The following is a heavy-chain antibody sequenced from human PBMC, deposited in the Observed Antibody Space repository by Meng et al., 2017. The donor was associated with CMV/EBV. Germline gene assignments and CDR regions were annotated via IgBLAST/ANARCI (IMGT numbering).Heavy chain of an antibody. Sequence: SETLSLTCAISGDSVSSNSAAWNWIRQSPSRGLEWLGRTYYRSKWYNDYAVSVKSRITINPDTSKNQFSLQLNSVTPEDTAVYYCARGKSRAGIAVARVSLRSMNFDYWGQGTLVTVSS. CDR1: GDSVSSNSAA. CDR3: ARGKSRAGIAVARVSLRSMNFDY. D-gene: IGHD6-19*01. J-gene: IGHJ4*02. V-gene: IGHV6-1*01. CDR2: TYYRSKWYN.